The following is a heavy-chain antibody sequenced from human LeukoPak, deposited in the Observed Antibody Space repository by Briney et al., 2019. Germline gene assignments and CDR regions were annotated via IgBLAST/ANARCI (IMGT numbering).Heavy chain of an antibody. Sequence: GGSLRLSCAASGFTLSTYTMNWVRQAPGKGLEWVSSISSSSSYIYYADSVKGRFTISRDDAKNSLYLQMNSLRAEDTAVYYCARAKRNAFDIWGQGTMVTVSS. CDR3: ARAKRNAFDI. CDR2: ISSSSSYI. CDR1: GFTLSTYT. V-gene: IGHV3-21*01. J-gene: IGHJ3*02.